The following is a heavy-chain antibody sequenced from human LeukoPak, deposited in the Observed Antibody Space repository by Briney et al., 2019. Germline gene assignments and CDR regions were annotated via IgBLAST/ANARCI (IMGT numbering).Heavy chain of an antibody. D-gene: IGHD2-21*02. V-gene: IGHV2-70*04. CDR1: GFSLSTSGMR. CDR3: ARTPYCGGDCYVDY. Sequence: SGPALVKPTQTLTLTCTFSGFSLSTSGMRVSWIRQPPGKALEWLARIDWDDDKFYSTSLKTRLTISKDTSKHQVVLTMTNMDPVDTATYYCARTPYCGGDCYVDYWGQGTLVTVSS. CDR2: IDWDDDK. J-gene: IGHJ4*02.